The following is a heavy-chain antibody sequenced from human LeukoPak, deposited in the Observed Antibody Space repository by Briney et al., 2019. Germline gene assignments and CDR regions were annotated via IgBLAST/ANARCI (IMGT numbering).Heavy chain of an antibody. CDR1: GFTFSSYG. Sequence: GGSLRLSCAASGFTFSSYGMHWVRQAPGKGLEWVAVIWYDGSNKYYADSVKGRFTISRDNSKNTLYLQMNSLRAEDTAVYYCARESYDSSGYHYWGQGTLVTVSS. D-gene: IGHD3-22*01. V-gene: IGHV3-30*19. CDR3: ARESYDSSGYHY. CDR2: IWYDGSNK. J-gene: IGHJ4*02.